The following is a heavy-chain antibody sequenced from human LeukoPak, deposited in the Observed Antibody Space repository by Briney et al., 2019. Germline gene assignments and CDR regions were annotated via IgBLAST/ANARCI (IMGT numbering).Heavy chain of an antibody. D-gene: IGHD6-13*01. J-gene: IGHJ4*02. CDR3: ARGPKTIGAAGKGYFDY. Sequence: GGSLRLSCAASGFTFSSYGMHWVRQAPGKGLEWVAVISYDGSNKYYADSVKGRFTISRDNSKNTLYLQLNSLRAEDTAVYYCARGPKTIGAAGKGYFDYWGQGTLVTVSS. CDR2: ISYDGSNK. CDR1: GFTFSSYG. V-gene: IGHV3-30*03.